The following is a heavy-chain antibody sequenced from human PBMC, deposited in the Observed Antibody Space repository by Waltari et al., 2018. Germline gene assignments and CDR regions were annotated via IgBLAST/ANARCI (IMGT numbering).Heavy chain of an antibody. J-gene: IGHJ4*02. CDR2: FYHRGST. CDR3: VKAGSGPYYFDY. Sequence: QVQLQESGPGLVKPSETLSLTCAVSGYSISSGYYWGWIRPPPGKGLAWIGSFYHRGSTYYNPALKSRVTISVETSKNQFSLKLSSVTAADTAVYYCVKAGSGPYYFDYWGQGTLVTVSS. D-gene: IGHD3-10*01. CDR1: GYSISSGYY. V-gene: IGHV4-38-2*01.